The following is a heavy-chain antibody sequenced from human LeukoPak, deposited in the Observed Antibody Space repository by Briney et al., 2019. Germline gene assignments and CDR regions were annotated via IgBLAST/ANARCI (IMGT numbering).Heavy chain of an antibody. CDR2: IYSGGST. V-gene: IGHV3-53*01. J-gene: IGHJ4*02. CDR1: GFTVSDNY. D-gene: IGHD3-10*01. Sequence: GGSLRLSCAAPGFTVSDNYMSWVRQAPGKGLEWVSVIYSGGSTFYGDSVKGRFTISRDNSKNTLYLQMNSLRAEDTAVYYCVREGSGSFDQWGQGTLVTVSS. CDR3: VREGSGSFDQ.